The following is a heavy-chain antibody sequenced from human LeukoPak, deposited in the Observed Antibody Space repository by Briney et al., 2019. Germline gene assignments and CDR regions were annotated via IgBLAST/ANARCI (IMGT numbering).Heavy chain of an antibody. V-gene: IGHV3-23*01. CDR3: AKGPMITFGGVPFDY. CDR1: GFTFSSYA. J-gene: IGHJ4*02. D-gene: IGHD3-16*01. Sequence: PGGSLRLSCAASGFTFSSYAMSWVRQAPGKGREWVSAISGSGGSTYYADSVKGRFTISRDNSKNTLYLQMNSLRAEDTAVYYCAKGPMITFGGVPFDYWGQGTLVTVSS. CDR2: ISGSGGST.